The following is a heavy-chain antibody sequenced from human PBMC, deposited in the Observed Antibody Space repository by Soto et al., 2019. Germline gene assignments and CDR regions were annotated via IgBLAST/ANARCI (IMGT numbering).Heavy chain of an antibody. J-gene: IGHJ6*02. CDR1: GFTFSDYY. CDR2: ISSSGSTI. V-gene: IGHV3-11*01. Sequence: QVQLVESGGGLVKPGGSLRLSCAASGFTFSDYYMSWIRQAPGKGLEWVSYISSSGSTIYYADSVKGRFTISRDNPKNSLYLQMNSLRTGDTAVYYCARDTWGGYFNYYRMDVWGQGTTVTVSS. CDR3: ARDTWGGYFNYYRMDV. D-gene: IGHD2-21*01.